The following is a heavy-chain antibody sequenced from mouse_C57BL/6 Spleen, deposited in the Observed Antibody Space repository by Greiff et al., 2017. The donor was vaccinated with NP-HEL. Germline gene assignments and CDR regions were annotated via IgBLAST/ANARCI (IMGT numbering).Heavy chain of an antibody. J-gene: IGHJ1*03. CDR3: ARWGDYDYDDWYFDV. CDR2: IYPGDGDT. D-gene: IGHD2-4*01. CDR1: GYAFSSYW. Sequence: VQLQQSGAELVKPGASVKISCKASGYAFSSYWMNWVKQRPGKGLEWIGQIYPGDGDTNYNGKFKGKATLTADKSSSTAYMQLSSLTSEDSAVYFCARWGDYDYDDWYFDVWGTGTTVTVSS. V-gene: IGHV1-80*01.